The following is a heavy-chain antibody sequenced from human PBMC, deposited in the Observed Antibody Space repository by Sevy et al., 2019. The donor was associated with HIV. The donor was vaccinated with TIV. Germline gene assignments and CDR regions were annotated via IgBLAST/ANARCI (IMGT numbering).Heavy chain of an antibody. CDR1: GFTFSNAW. Sequence: GGSLRLSCAASGFTFSNAWMSWVRQAPGKGLEWVGRIKSKTDGGTTDYAAPVKGRFTIPRDDSKNTLYQQMNSLKTEDTAVYYCTTDVSSGYYYGYYYYGMDVWGQGTTVTVSS. CDR2: IKSKTDGGTT. CDR3: TTDVSSGYYYGYYYYGMDV. D-gene: IGHD3-22*01. V-gene: IGHV3-15*01. J-gene: IGHJ6*02.